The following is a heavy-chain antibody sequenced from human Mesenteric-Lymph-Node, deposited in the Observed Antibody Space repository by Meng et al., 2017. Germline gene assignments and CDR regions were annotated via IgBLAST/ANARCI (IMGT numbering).Heavy chain of an antibody. CDR1: GGSISSGDYY. V-gene: IGHV4-30-4*01. D-gene: IGHD5-12*01. J-gene: IGHJ4*02. Sequence: QLQLQESGPGLVKPSETLSLTCTVSGGSISSGDYYWSWIRQPPGKGLEWIGYIYYSGSTYYNPSLKSRVTISIDTSKNQLSLKLNSVTAADTAVYYCASGGNIVATLNYWGQGTLVTVSS. CDR3: ASGGNIVATLNY. CDR2: IYYSGST.